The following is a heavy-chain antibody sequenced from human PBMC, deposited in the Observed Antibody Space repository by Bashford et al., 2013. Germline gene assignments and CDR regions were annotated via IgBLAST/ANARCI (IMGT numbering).Heavy chain of an antibody. CDR3: DY. Sequence: VDSGGSLRLSCAASGFTFDDYAMHWVRQAPGKGLEWVSGISWNSGSIGYADSVKGRFTISRDNAKNSVYLQMNSLRVEDTAVYYFDYWGQGTLVTVSS. J-gene: IGHJ4*02. V-gene: IGHV3-9*01. CDR2: ISWNSGSI. CDR1: GFTFDDYA.